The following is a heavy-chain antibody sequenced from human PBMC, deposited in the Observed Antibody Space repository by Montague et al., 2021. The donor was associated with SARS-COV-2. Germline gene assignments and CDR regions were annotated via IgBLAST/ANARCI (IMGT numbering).Heavy chain of an antibody. Sequence: SETLSLTCAVYGGFFSGYYWSWIRQPPGKGLEWIGEINHSGRTNYNPSXXSRVTISVDASKNQFSLKLSSVTAADTAVYYCARGSRQWLVRPPHYYYFDYWGQGTLVTVSS. D-gene: IGHD6-19*01. J-gene: IGHJ4*02. CDR2: INHSGRT. CDR1: GGFFSGYY. V-gene: IGHV4-34*01. CDR3: ARGSRQWLVRPPHYYYFDY.